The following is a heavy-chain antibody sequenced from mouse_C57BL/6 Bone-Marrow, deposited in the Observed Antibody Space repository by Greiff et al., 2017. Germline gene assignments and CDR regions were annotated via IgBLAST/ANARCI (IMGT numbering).Heavy chain of an antibody. CDR2: FYPGSGSI. D-gene: IGHD2-4*01. Sequence: QVQLQQSGAELVKPGASVKLSCKASGYIFTEYTIHWVKQRSGQGLEWIGWFYPGSGSIKYNERFKDKATLTADKSSNTVYMELSRLTSEYSAVYFCARHERYYDYEEYFDYWGQGTTLTVSS. CDR1: GYIFTEYT. CDR3: ARHERYYDYEEYFDY. V-gene: IGHV1-62-2*01. J-gene: IGHJ2*01.